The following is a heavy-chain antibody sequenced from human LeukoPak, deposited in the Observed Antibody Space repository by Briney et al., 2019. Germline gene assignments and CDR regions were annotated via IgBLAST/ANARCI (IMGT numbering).Heavy chain of an antibody. D-gene: IGHD3/OR15-3a*01. CDR2: GHYRETT. V-gene: IGHV4-39*01. CDR1: GDSVSNHAYY. CDR3: ARQNYDFWPGLLHPDY. Sequence: SETLSLTCSVFGDSVSNHAYYWAGIRQAPGKRLEWMGSGHYRETTYSSPSLKSRVTISVDTSKNQVSLKLNSVTAADTAVYYCARQNYDFWPGLLHPDYWGQGTFVAVSS. J-gene: IGHJ4*02.